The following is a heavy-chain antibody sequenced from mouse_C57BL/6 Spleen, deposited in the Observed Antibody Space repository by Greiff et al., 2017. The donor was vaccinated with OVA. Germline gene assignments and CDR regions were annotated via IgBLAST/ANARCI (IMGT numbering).Heavy chain of an antibody. V-gene: IGHV1-80*01. D-gene: IGHD2-14*01. J-gene: IGHJ2*01. CDR2: IYPGDGDT. CDR1: GYAFSSYW. Sequence: VKLMESGAELVKPGASVKISCKASGYAFSSYWMNWVKQRPGKGLEWIGQIYPGDGDTNYNGKFKGKATLTADKSSSTAYMQLSSLTSEDSAVYFCARRYDVGYYFDYWGQGTTLTVSS. CDR3: ARRYDVGYYFDY.